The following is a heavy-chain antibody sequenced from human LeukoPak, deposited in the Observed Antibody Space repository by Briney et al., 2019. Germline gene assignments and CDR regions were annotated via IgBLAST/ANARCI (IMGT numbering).Heavy chain of an antibody. CDR1: VGSISSHY. CDR2: LFDSVNT. Sequence: SDTLALICTVSVGSISSHYWSWIRQPPGKGLEWIAYLFDSVNTKDNPSLQSRLTLSADTSKNHFSLRLSSVTAADTAVYYCATIKRGSIFGYFDFWGQGIKVTVSS. D-gene: IGHD5-18*01. J-gene: IGHJ4*02. CDR3: ATIKRGSIFGYFDF. V-gene: IGHV4-59*07.